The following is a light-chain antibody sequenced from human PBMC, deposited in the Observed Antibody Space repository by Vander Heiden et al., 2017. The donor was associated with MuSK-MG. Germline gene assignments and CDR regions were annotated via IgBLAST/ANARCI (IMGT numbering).Light chain of an antibody. CDR1: ESVGTS. Sequence: EVVMTQSPATLSVSPGERATLSCRASESVGTSLAWYQRKPGQPPRLLIYSASTRAPGIPARFSGSGSRTEFTLTISSLQSEDSAVYFSQQHNKWPLTFGQGTKVEIK. CDR2: SAS. V-gene: IGKV3-15*01. J-gene: IGKJ1*01. CDR3: QQHNKWPLT.